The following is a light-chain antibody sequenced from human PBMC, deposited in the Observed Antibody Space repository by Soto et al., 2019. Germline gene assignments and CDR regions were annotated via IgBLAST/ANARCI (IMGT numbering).Light chain of an antibody. CDR2: GAS. V-gene: IGKV3-15*01. CDR3: QQYNNWPRIT. Sequence: EIVMTQSPATLSVSPGERATLSCRASQSVSSNLAWYHQKPGQPPRLLIYGASTRATGIPARFSGSGSGTEFTLTISSLQSEDFAVYYCQQYNNWPRITFGQGTRLEIK. J-gene: IGKJ5*01. CDR1: QSVSSN.